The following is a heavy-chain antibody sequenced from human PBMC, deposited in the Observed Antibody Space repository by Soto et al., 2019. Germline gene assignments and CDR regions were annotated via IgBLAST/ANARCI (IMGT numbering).Heavy chain of an antibody. Sequence: ASVKVSCKASGGTFSSYAISWVRQAPGQGLEWMGGIIPIFGTANYAQKFQGRVTITADESTSTAYMELSSLRSEDTAVYYCARGGAHCSSTSCYLFPAEADRETPHYYYGMDVWGQGTTVTVYS. D-gene: IGHD2-2*01. CDR2: IIPIFGTA. CDR3: ARGGAHCSSTSCYLFPAEADRETPHYYYGMDV. V-gene: IGHV1-69*13. J-gene: IGHJ6*02. CDR1: GGTFSSYA.